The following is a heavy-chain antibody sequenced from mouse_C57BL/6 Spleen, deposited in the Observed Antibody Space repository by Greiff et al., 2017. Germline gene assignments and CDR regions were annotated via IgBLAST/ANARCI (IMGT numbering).Heavy chain of an antibody. V-gene: IGHV1-69*01. CDR1: GYTFTSYW. Sequence: QVQLKQPGPELVMPGASVKLSCKASGYTFTSYWMNWVKQRPGQGLEWIGGIDPSDSYTNYNQKFKGKSTLTVDKSSSTAYMQLSSLTSEDSAVYYCARKGAYGNGYYLDYWGQGTTLTVSS. CDR2: IDPSDSYT. J-gene: IGHJ2*01. D-gene: IGHD1-1*01. CDR3: ARKGAYGNGYYLDY.